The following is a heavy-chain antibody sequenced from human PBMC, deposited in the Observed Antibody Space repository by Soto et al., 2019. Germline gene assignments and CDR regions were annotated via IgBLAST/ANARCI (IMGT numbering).Heavy chain of an antibody. CDR2: IGTAGDT. V-gene: IGHV3-13*01. CDR3: ASLAVVTMIVVPKGQ. J-gene: IGHJ4*02. CDR1: GFTFSSYD. D-gene: IGHD3-22*01. Sequence: EVQLVESGGGLVQPGGSLRLSCAASGFTFSSYDMHWVRQATGKGLEWVSAIGTAGDTYYPGSVKGRFTISRENAKNSLYLQMNSLRAEDTAVYYCASLAVVTMIVVPKGQWGQGTLVTVSS.